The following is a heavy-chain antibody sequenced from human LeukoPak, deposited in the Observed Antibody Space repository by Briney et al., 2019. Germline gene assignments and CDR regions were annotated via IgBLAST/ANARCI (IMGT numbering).Heavy chain of an antibody. J-gene: IGHJ6*03. CDR3: AREVADYGGYYYYHYMDV. CDR1: GGSISSGSYY. D-gene: IGHD4-23*01. Sequence: PSETLSLTCTVSGGSISSGSYYWSWIRQPAGKGLEWIGRIYTSGSNNYNPSLKSRVTMSVDTSKNQFSLKLSSVTAADTAMYYCAREVADYGGYYYYHYMDVWGKGTTVTISS. V-gene: IGHV4-61*02. CDR2: IYTSGSN.